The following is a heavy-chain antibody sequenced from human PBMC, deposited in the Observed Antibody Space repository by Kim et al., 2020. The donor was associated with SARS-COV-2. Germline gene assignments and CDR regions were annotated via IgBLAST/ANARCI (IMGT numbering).Heavy chain of an antibody. CDR2: ISGSGGST. V-gene: IGHV3-23*01. CDR3: AKDESRVHYYDSSGYSKY. D-gene: IGHD3-22*01. CDR1: GFTFSSYA. J-gene: IGHJ4*02. Sequence: GGSLRLSCAASGFTFSSYAMSWVRQAPGKGLEWVSAISGSGGSTYYADSVKGRFTISRDNSKNTLYLQMNSLRAEDTAVYYCAKDESRVHYYDSSGYSKYWGQGTLVTVSS.